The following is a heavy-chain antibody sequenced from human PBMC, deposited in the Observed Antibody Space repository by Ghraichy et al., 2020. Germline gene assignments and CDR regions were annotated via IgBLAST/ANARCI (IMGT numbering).Heavy chain of an antibody. J-gene: IGHJ6*02. CDR3: ARVYGSSSEIPETFYYYYGMDV. CDR2: INHSGST. CDR1: GGSFSGYY. Sequence: SETLSLTCAVYGGSFSGYYCSWIRQPPGKGLEWIGEINHSGSTNYNPSLKSRVTISVDTSKNQFSLKLSSVTAADTAVYYCARVYGSSSEIPETFYYYYGMDVWGQGTTVTVSS. D-gene: IGHD6-6*01. V-gene: IGHV4-34*01.